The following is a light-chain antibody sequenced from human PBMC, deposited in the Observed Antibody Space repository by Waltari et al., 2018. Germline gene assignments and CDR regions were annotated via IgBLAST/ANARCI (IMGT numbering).Light chain of an antibody. CDR3: AAWDDSLNGVL. J-gene: IGLJ2*01. Sequence: QSVLTQPPSLSEAPRQRVTISCSGSRSNIGKNSVNWYQQFPGKAPKLLVYSDEVVSSGVSARFSGSKSGTSASLAFSGLQSEDEAMYYCAAWDDSLNGVLFGGGTKLTVL. CDR1: RSNIGKNS. CDR2: SDE. V-gene: IGLV1-36*01.